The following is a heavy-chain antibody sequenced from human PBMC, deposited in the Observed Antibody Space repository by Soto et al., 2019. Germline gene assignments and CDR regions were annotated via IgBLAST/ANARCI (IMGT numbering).Heavy chain of an antibody. Sequence: PSETLCLPCTVSGGSITGNSDFWAWIHQPPGKGRKGSGSIYYSGTTYYNPSLKSRVTISVDRSKNQFSLKLSSVTAVDTAVYYCATHFSVDSFAYWGQGALVTVSS. CDR1: GGSITGNSDF. J-gene: IGHJ4*02. CDR3: ATHFSVDSFAY. V-gene: IGHV4-39*01. CDR2: IYYSGTT.